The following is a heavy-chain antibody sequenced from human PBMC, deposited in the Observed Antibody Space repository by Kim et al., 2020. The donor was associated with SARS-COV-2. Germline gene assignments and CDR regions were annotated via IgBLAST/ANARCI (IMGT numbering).Heavy chain of an antibody. Sequence: GGSLRLSCAASGFTFSTYAMHWVRQAPGKGLEWVALISYDGSNKYYADSVKGRFTISRDNSKNTLYLQRSSLRAEDTAVYYCVRSQYGSYYYGMDVWGQG. D-gene: IGHD1-26*01. CDR1: GFTFSTYA. CDR3: VRSQYGSYYYGMDV. V-gene: IGHV3-30-3*01. CDR2: ISYDGSNK. J-gene: IGHJ6*02.